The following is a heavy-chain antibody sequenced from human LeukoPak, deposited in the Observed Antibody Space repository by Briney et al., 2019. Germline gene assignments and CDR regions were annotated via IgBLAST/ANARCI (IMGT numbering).Heavy chain of an antibody. V-gene: IGHV4-59*01. D-gene: IGHD5-24*01. Sequence: SETLSLTCTVSGGSISSYYWSWIRQPPGKGLEWIGYIYYSGSTNYNPSLKSRVTISVDTSKNQFSLKLSSVTAADTAVYYCARAGGRWLQWNWFDPWGQGTLVTVSS. CDR3: ARAGGRWLQWNWFDP. CDR1: GGSISSYY. J-gene: IGHJ5*02. CDR2: IYYSGST.